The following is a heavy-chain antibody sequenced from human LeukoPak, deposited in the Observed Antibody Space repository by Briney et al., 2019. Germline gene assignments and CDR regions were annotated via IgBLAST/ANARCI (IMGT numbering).Heavy chain of an antibody. Sequence: SETLSLTCTVSGGSIRSYYWSWIRQPPGKGLEWIGYIYYSGDTSYNPYLKSRVSISVETSKNQVSLKLRSLTAADTAVYYCAREKVSSSADSGGYPLPIGVWGPGILVTVSS. CDR3: AREKVSSSADSGGYPLPIGV. D-gene: IGHD3-22*01. J-gene: IGHJ4*02. CDR1: GGSIRSYY. V-gene: IGHV4-59*12. CDR2: IYYSGDT.